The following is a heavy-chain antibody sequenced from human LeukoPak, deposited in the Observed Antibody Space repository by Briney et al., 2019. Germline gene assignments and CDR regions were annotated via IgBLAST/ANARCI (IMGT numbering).Heavy chain of an antibody. D-gene: IGHD4-17*01. CDR3: AREGAGSTVPRYYYYMDV. CDR2: ISAYNGNT. CDR1: GYTFTSYG. J-gene: IGHJ6*03. V-gene: IGHV1-18*01. Sequence: ASVKVSCKASGYTFTSYGISWVRQAPGQGPEWMGWISAYNGNTNYAQKLQGRVTMTTDTSTSTAYMELRSLRSDDTAVYYCAREGAGSTVPRYYYYMDVWGKGTTVTVSS.